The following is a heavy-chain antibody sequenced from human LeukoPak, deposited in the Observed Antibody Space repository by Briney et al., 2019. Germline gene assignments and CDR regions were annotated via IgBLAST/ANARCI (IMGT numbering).Heavy chain of an antibody. D-gene: IGHD6-13*01. Sequence: SETLSLTCAVYGGSFGGYYWSWIRQAPGKGLEWIGVIYYSGSTNYDPSLKSRVAISLDTSKNQFSLKLNSVTAADTAVYYCATSTAAVGTFYYWGRGTLVTVSS. V-gene: IGHV4-34*01. CDR2: IYYSGST. CDR3: ATSTAAVGTFYY. CDR1: GGSFGGYY. J-gene: IGHJ4*02.